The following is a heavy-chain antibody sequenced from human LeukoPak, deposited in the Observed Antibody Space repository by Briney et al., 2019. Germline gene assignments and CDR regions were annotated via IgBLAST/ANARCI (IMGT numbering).Heavy chain of an antibody. Sequence: SETLSLTCTVSGGSISSSSYYWGWIRQPPGKGLEWIGGIYYSGSTYYNPSLKSRVTISVDTSKNQFSLKLSSVTAADTAVYYCARHMESLFDYWGQGTLVTVSS. CDR2: IYYSGST. J-gene: IGHJ4*02. D-gene: IGHD3-10*01. CDR3: ARHMESLFDY. CDR1: GGSISSSSYY. V-gene: IGHV4-39*01.